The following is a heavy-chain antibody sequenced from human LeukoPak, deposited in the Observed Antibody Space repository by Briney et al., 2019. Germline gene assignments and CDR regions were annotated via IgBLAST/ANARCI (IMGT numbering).Heavy chain of an antibody. CDR2: ISGSGGST. CDR3: AKDSGQSWNFGESGADY. V-gene: IGHV3-23*01. J-gene: IGHJ4*02. Sequence: GGSLRLSCAASGFTFSSYAMSWLRQAPGKGLEWVSAISGSGGSTYYADSVKGRFTISRDNSKNTLYLQMNSLRAEDTAVYYCAKDSGQSWNFGESGADYWGQGTLVTVSS. CDR1: GFTFSSYA. D-gene: IGHD1-7*01.